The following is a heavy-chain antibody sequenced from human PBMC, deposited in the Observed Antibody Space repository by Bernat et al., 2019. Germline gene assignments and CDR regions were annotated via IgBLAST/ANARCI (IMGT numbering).Heavy chain of an antibody. CDR2: IYYIGTT. Sequence: QLQLHESGPGLVKPSETLSLTCTVSGGSISSSSYYWGWIRQPPGKGLEWIGSIYYIGTTYYNPSLKSRVTISVDTSKNQFSLRLSSVTAADTAVYYCTRRYSGRGFDYWGQGTLVTVSS. J-gene: IGHJ4*02. CDR1: GGSISSSSYY. CDR3: TRRYSGRGFDY. V-gene: IGHV4-39*01. D-gene: IGHD3-9*01.